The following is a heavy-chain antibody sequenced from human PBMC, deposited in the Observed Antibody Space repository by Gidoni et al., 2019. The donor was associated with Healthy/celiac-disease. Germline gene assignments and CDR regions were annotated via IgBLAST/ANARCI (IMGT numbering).Heavy chain of an antibody. Sequence: QVQLVQSGAEVKKPGSSVKVSCKVSGGTFSSYAISWVRQAPGQGLEWMGRIIPILGIANYAQKLQGRVTITAEKSTSTAYMEVSSLRSEDTAVYYCARLGGDFWSGYYTWFDPWGQGTLVTVSS. CDR2: IIPILGIA. J-gene: IGHJ5*02. D-gene: IGHD3-3*01. CDR1: GGTFSSYA. CDR3: ARLGGDFWSGYYTWFDP. V-gene: IGHV1-69*04.